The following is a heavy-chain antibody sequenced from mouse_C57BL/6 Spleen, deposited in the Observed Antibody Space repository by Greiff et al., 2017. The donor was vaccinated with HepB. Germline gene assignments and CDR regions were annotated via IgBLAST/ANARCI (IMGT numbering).Heavy chain of an antibody. CDR2: ISSGSSTI. J-gene: IGHJ1*03. Sequence: EVMLVESGGGLVKPGGSLKLSCAASGFTFSDYGMHWVRQAPEKGLEWVAYISSGSSTIYYADTVKGRFTISRDNAKNTLFLQMTSLRSEDTAMYYCAILTGTWYFDVWGTGTTVTVSS. D-gene: IGHD4-1*01. CDR1: GFTFSDYG. CDR3: AILTGTWYFDV. V-gene: IGHV5-17*01.